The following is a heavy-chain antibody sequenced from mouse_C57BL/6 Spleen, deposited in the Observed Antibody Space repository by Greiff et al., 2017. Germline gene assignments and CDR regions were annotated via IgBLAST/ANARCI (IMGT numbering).Heavy chain of an antibody. CDR1: GFTFSSYA. CDR3: ATDRCSTASKCYFDY. CDR2: ISDGGSYT. J-gene: IGHJ2*01. Sequence: EVKLVESGGGLVKPGGSLKLSCAASGFTFSSYAMSWVRQTPEKRLEWVATISDGGSYTYYPDNVKGRYTLSRDNAKTNLDLQMRLLMSEDTAMYYYATDRCSTASKCYFDYWGQGTTLTVSS. V-gene: IGHV5-4*03. D-gene: IGHD1-2*01.